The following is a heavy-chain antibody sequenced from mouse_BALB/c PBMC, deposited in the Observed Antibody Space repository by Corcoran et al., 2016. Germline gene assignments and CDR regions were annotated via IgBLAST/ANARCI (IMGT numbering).Heavy chain of an antibody. Sequence: QIRLVQSGPELKKPGETVKISRKASGYTFTHYGMNWVKQAPGKGLKSMGWINTYTGEPTYADDFKGRFAFSLETSASTAYLQINKLKNEETATYFCARLVTTVSDYWGQCTTLTVSS. V-gene: IGHV9-3-1*01. CDR1: GYTFTHYG. CDR3: ARLVTTVSDY. D-gene: IGHD1-1*01. CDR2: INTYTGEP. J-gene: IGHJ2*01.